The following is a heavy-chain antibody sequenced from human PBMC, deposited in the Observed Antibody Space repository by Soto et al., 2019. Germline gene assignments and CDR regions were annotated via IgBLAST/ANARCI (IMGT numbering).Heavy chain of an antibody. J-gene: IGHJ4*02. CDR1: GGCISSGVYY. CDR2: IYYSGST. V-gene: IGHV4-30-4*01. CDR3: ARGSDYFDY. Sequence: SETLSLTCTVSGGCISSGVYYWSWIRQPPGKGLEWIGYIYYSGSTYYNPSLKSRVTISVDTSKNQFSLKLSSVTAADTAVYCCARGSDYFDYWGQGTLVTVSS.